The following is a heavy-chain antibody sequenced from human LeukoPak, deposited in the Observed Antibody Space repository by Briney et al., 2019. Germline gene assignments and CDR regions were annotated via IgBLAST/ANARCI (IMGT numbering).Heavy chain of an antibody. CDR1: GYSISSGYY. CDR2: IYHSWST. J-gene: IGHJ4*02. Sequence: PSETLSLTCAVSGYSISSGYYWGWIRQPPGKGLEWIGSIYHSWSTYYNPSLKSRVTISVDTSKNQFTLKLSSVTAADTAVYYCARHGSPELRYFDWLIYTGDYWGQGTLVTVSS. D-gene: IGHD3-9*01. CDR3: ARHGSPELRYFDWLIYTGDY. V-gene: IGHV4-38-2*01.